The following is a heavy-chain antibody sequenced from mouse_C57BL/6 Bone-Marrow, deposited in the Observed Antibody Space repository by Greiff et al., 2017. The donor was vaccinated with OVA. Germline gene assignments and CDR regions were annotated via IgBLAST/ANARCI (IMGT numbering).Heavy chain of an antibody. CDR3: ARSYYYGSSRYYYAMDH. CDR1: GYSITSGYY. J-gene: IGHJ4*01. V-gene: IGHV3-6*01. CDR2: ISYDGSN. D-gene: IGHD1-1*01. Sequence: DVKLQESGPGLVKPSQSLSLTCSVTGYSITSGYYWNWIRQFPGNKLEWMGYISYDGSNNYNPSLKNRISITRDTSQNQFFLKLNSVTTEDTATYYRARSYYYGSSRYYYAMDHWGQGTSVTVTS.